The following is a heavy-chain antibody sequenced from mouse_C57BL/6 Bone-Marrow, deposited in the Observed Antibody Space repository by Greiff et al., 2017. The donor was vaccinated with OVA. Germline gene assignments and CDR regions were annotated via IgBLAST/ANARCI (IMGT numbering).Heavy chain of an antibody. CDR3: ARKLGRGWYFDV. V-gene: IGHV1-39*01. Sequence: VQLKQSGPELVKPGASGYSFTDYNMNWVKQSNGKSLEWIGVINPNYGTTSYNQKFKGKATLTVDQSSSTAYMQLNSLTSEDSAVYYCARKLGRGWYFDVWGTGTTVTVSS. CDR1: GYSFTDYN. J-gene: IGHJ1*03. D-gene: IGHD4-1*01. CDR2: INPNYGTT.